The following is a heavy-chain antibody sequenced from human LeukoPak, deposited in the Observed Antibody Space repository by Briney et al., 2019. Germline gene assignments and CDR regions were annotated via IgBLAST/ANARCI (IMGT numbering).Heavy chain of an antibody. J-gene: IGHJ4*02. CDR3: AKVGDIVLMVYAYPRYYFDY. Sequence: GGSLRLSCAASGFTFSSYAMSWVRQAPGKGLEWVSAISGSGGSTYYADSVKGRFTISRDNSKNTLYLQMNSLRAEDTAVYYCAKVGDIVLMVYAYPRYYFDYWGQGTLVTVSS. CDR2: ISGSGGST. CDR1: GFTFSSYA. V-gene: IGHV3-23*01. D-gene: IGHD2-8*01.